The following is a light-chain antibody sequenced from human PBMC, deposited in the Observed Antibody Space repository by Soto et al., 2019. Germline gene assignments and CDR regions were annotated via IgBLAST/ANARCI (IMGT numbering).Light chain of an antibody. J-gene: IGKJ5*01. CDR1: QDISTY. CDR2: GAS. V-gene: IGKV1-5*01. Sequence: RLTQSPSSLSASVGDTVTISCRASQDISTYLAWYQQKPGKAPTLLIFGASSLHNGVPPRFAGSGSGSEFTLTINRLQPDDFSTYFCQHYTRYSAPFGQGTR. CDR3: QHYTRYSAP.